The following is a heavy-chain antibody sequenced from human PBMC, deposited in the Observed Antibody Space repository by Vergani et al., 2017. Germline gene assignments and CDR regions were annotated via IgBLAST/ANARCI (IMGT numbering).Heavy chain of an antibody. D-gene: IGHD3-3*01. V-gene: IGHV3-30*03. CDR1: GFTFSSYG. CDR3: ARTKSYSTIFGVVISPSNDAFDI. Sequence: QVQLVESGGGVVQPGRSLRLSCAASGFTFSSYGMHWVRQAPGKGLEWVAVISYDGSNKYYADSVKGRFTISRDNSKNTLYLQMNSLRAEDTAVYYCARTKSYSTIFGVVISPSNDAFDIWGQGTMVTVSS. CDR2: ISYDGSNK. J-gene: IGHJ3*02.